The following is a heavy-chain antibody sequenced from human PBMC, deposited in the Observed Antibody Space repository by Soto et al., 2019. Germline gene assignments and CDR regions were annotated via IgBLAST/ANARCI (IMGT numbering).Heavy chain of an antibody. J-gene: IGHJ6*02. D-gene: IGHD4-17*01. CDR2: INPNSGGT. CDR1: GYAFTGYY. CDR3: ARGMTTVKAASPGMDV. V-gene: IGHV1-2*04. Sequence: GASVKVSCKASGYAFTGYYMHWVRQAPGQGLEWMGWINPNSGGTNYAQKFQGWVTMTRDTSISTAYMELSRLRSDDTAVYYCARGMTTVKAASPGMDVWGQGTTVTVSS.